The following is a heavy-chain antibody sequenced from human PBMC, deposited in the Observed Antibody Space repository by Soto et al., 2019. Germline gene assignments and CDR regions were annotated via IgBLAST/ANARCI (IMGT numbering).Heavy chain of an antibody. Sequence: HPGGSLRLSCAASGFTFDDYAMHWVRQAPGKGLEWVSGISWNSGSIGYADSVKGRFTISRDNAKNSLYLQMNSLRAEDTALYYCAILFWSGPHGVLRYYDGMDVWGQGTTVTVSS. J-gene: IGHJ6*02. D-gene: IGHD3-3*01. CDR1: GFTFDDYA. CDR3: AILFWSGPHGVLRYYDGMDV. CDR2: ISWNSGSI. V-gene: IGHV3-9*01.